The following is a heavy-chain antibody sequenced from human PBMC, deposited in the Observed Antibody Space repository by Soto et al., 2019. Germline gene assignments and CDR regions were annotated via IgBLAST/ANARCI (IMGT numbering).Heavy chain of an antibody. CDR1: GFTFSSYA. V-gene: IGHV3-64D*06. D-gene: IGHD5-12*01. Sequence: PGGSLRLSCSASGFTFSSYAMHWVRQAPGKRLEYVSGVRGNGDPPFYADSVKGRFTISRDNSKNTLYLQMSSLSADDTAVYYRVKSRGGNNFDFFDWGQGALVTVSS. CDR3: VKSRGGNNFDFFD. J-gene: IGHJ4*02. CDR2: VRGNGDPP.